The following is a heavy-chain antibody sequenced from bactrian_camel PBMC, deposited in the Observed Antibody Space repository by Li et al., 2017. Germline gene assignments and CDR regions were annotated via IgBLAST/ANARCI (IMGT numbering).Heavy chain of an antibody. CDR2: LFTGSGRS. V-gene: IGHV3S1*01. D-gene: IGHD2*01. Sequence: QLVESGGGSVQTGESLRLSCARSQYPTSTNSMAWFRQSPGKEREGVAALFTGSGRSAYADSVKGRFTISRDNSKNTTDLQMNSLKPEDTAMYYCAAGSGVILPLDSKEYGLWGQGTQVTVS. J-gene: IGHJ4*01. CDR3: AAGSGVILPLDSKEYGL. CDR1: QYPTSTNS.